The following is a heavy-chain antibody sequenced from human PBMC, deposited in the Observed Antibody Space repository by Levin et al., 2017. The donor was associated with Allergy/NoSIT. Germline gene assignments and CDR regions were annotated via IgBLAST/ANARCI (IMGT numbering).Heavy chain of an antibody. Sequence: SCAASGFTFSSYGMHWVRQAPGKGLEWVAVISYDGSNKYYADSVKGRFTISRDNSKNTLYLQMNSLRAEDTAVYYCAKVFWRLVVVAATGGFIDYWGQGTLVTVSS. D-gene: IGHD2-15*01. J-gene: IGHJ4*02. CDR1: GFTFSSYG. CDR2: ISYDGSNK. CDR3: AKVFWRLVVVAATGGFIDY. V-gene: IGHV3-30*18.